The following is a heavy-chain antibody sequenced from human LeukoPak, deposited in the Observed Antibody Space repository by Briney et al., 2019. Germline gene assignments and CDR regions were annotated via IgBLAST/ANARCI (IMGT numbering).Heavy chain of an antibody. V-gene: IGHV4-59*08. D-gene: IGHD4-17*01. CDR2: IYYSGNT. Sequence: SETLSLTCTVSGGSISSYYWSWIRQPPGKGLEWIGYIYYSGNTNYNPSLKSRVTISVDTSKNQFSLKLSSVTAADTAVYYCARPTTVTTNFDYWGQGTPVTVSS. CDR1: GGSISSYY. J-gene: IGHJ4*02. CDR3: ARPTTVTTNFDY.